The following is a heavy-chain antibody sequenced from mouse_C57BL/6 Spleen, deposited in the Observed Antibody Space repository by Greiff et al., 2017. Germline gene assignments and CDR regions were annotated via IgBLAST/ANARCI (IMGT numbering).Heavy chain of an antibody. D-gene: IGHD2-4*01. CDR1: GYAFSSSW. CDR2: IYPGDGDT. V-gene: IGHV1-82*01. J-gene: IGHJ4*01. CDR3: AREGDYDGDYYAMDD. Sequence: VQLQQSGPELVKPGASVKISCKASGYAFSSSWMNWVKQRPGKGLEWIGRIYPGDGDTNYNGKFKGKATLTADKSSSTAYMQLSSLTSEDSAVYFCAREGDYDGDYYAMDDWGQGTSVTVSS.